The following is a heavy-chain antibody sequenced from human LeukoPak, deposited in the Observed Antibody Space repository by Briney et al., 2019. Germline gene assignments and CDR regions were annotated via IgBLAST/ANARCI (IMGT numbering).Heavy chain of an antibody. CDR1: GFTFSTYA. CDR3: AKPRSDYYYSAFDY. V-gene: IGHV3-23*01. J-gene: IGHJ4*02. Sequence: GGSLRLSCAASGFTFSTYAMTWVRQAPGKGLEWVSGISGSGGSTYYADSVKGRFTISRDNSKNTLYLQMNSLRAENTAVYYCAKPRSDYYYSAFDYWGQGTLVTVSS. D-gene: IGHD3-22*01. CDR2: ISGSGGST.